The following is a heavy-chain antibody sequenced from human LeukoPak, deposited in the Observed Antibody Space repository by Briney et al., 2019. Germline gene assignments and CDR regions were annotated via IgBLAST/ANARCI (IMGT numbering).Heavy chain of an antibody. CDR2: IYYSGST. V-gene: IGHV4-59*05. CDR1: GGSISSYY. CDR3: ARHLSGTTVAHYFDF. Sequence: SETLSLTCTVSGGSISSYYWSWIRQPAGKGLEWLASIYYSGSTSYNPSLKSRVSISVDTSRNQVSLKLSSVTATDTAVYYCARHLSGTTVAHYFDFWGQGTLVPVSS. D-gene: IGHD1-1*01. J-gene: IGHJ4*02.